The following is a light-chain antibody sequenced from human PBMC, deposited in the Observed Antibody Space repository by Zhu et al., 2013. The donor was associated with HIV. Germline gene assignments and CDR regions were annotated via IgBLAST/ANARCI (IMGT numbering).Light chain of an antibody. CDR3: QQYGDSPWT. V-gene: IGKV3-20*01. CDR1: QNVNRNY. J-gene: IGKJ1*01. CDR2: GLL. Sequence: IVLTQSPATLSLSPGDRATLSCRASQNVNRNYVAWYQQKPGQAPRLLIYGLLNRAPGVPDRFSGSGSGTHFSLTINRLEPEDFAIYYCQQYGDSPWTFGPGTKVEI.